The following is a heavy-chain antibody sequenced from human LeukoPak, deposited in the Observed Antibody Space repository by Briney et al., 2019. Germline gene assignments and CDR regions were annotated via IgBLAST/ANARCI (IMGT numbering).Heavy chain of an antibody. V-gene: IGHV1-18*01. CDR3: ARDLIMDYDFWSGYFGETQESNWFDP. J-gene: IGHJ5*02. D-gene: IGHD3-3*01. CDR1: GYTFTSYG. CDR2: ISAYNGNT. Sequence: ASVKVSCKASGYTFTSYGISWVRQAPGQGLEWMGWISAYNGNTNYAQKLQGRVTMTTDTSTSTAYMELRSLRSDDKAVYYCARDLIMDYDFWSGYFGETQESNWFDPWGQGTLVTVSS.